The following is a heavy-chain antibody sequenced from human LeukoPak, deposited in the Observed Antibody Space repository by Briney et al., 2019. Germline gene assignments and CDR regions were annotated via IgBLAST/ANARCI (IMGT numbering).Heavy chain of an antibody. V-gene: IGHV1-46*03. J-gene: IGHJ6*03. CDR2: IDPSGSTT. CDR3: ARPPRPFYYYYMAI. CDR1: GYTFSRYY. Sequence: ASVKVSCKTSGYTFSRYYMNWVGQAPGQGLEWMGIIDPSGSTTSYAPKFQGRLTMTRDTSTSTDYMELTGLTSEDTAVYYCARPPRPFYYYYMAIWGTGTTVTVSS.